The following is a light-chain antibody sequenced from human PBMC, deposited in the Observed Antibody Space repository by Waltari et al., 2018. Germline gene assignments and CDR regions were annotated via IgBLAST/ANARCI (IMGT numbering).Light chain of an antibody. CDR1: RSVGSS. Sequence: ETTMTQSPATLSVSPGARVTLSCRASRSVGSSLAWYQQIPGQPPRLLIHSASTGATGLPARFSGSGSGTDFTLTISSLEPEDFATYYCQEYIGGTFGQGTKVDIK. CDR3: QEYIGGT. V-gene: IGKV3-15*01. J-gene: IGKJ1*01. CDR2: SAS.